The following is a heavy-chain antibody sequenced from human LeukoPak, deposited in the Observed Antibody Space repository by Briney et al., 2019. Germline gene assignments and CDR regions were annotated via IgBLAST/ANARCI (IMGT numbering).Heavy chain of an antibody. CDR1: GGTFSSHA. CDR2: IIPIFGTT. CDR3: ARGDSGYDYGFDN. V-gene: IGHV1-69*05. Sequence: ASVKVSCKASGGTFSSHAISWVRQAPGQGLEWVGGIIPIFGTTNYAQKFQGRVTITTDESTSTGYMELRSLRSDDTAVYYCARGDSGYDYGFDNWGQGTLVTVSS. D-gene: IGHD5-12*01. J-gene: IGHJ4*02.